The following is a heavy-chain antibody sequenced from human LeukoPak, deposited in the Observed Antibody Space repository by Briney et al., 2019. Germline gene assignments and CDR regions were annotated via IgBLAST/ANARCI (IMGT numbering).Heavy chain of an antibody. Sequence: GGSLRLSCAASGFTFSSYGMHWVRQAPGKGLEWVAFIRYDGSNKYYADSVKGRFTISRDNSKNTLYLQMNSLRAEDTAVYYCARGSLGYSSSWYVYWGQGTLVTVSS. V-gene: IGHV3-30*02. CDR2: IRYDGSNK. CDR3: ARGSLGYSSSWYVY. D-gene: IGHD6-13*01. J-gene: IGHJ4*02. CDR1: GFTFSSYG.